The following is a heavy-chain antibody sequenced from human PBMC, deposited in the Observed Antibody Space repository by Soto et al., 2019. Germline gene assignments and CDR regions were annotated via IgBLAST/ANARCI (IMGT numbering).Heavy chain of an antibody. CDR1: GFTFSYFW. CDR2: IKQDGSEA. CDR3: ARDRYSGSFWFDP. V-gene: IGHV3-7*01. Sequence: PGGFLRLSCTASGFTFSYFWRHWVRQDPGKGLEWVANIKQDGSEAYYVDSVRGRFTISRDNAKNSLYLQMNNLRAEDTALYYCARDRYSGSFWFDPWGQGILVTVSS. D-gene: IGHD1-26*01. J-gene: IGHJ5*02.